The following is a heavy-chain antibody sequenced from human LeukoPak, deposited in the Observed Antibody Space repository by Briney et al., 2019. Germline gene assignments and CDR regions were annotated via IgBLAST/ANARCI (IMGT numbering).Heavy chain of an antibody. V-gene: IGHV4-39*01. J-gene: IGHJ3*02. CDR1: GGSISSSSYY. D-gene: IGHD4-17*01. CDR2: IYYSGST. CDR3: ARGMTTATTEEAFDI. Sequence: KPSETLSLTCTVSGGSISSSSYYWGWIRQPPGKGLEWIGSIYYSGSTYYNPSLKSRVTISVDTSKNQFSLKLSSVTAADTAVYYCARGMTTATTEEAFDIWGQGTMVTVSS.